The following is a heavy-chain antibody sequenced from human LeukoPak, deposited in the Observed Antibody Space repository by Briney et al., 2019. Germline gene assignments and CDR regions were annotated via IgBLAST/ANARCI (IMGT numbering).Heavy chain of an antibody. D-gene: IGHD1-26*01. V-gene: IGHV3-7*01. CDR3: ARARFGSFRGIDI. Sequence: PGGSLRLSCAASGFTFSSYWMSWVRQAPGKGLEWVANIKQDGSEKYYVDSEKGRFTISRDNAKNSLYLQMNSLRAEDTAVYYCARARFGSFRGIDIWGQGTMVTVSS. CDR1: GFTFSSYW. CDR2: IKQDGSEK. J-gene: IGHJ3*02.